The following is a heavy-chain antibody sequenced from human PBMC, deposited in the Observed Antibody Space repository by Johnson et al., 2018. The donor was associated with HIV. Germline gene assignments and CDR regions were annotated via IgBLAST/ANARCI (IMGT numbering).Heavy chain of an antibody. J-gene: IGHJ3*01. CDR1: GFTFSSYW. CDR3: ARPTPGAFDV. Sequence: VQLVESGGGLVQPGGSLRLSCAASGFTFSSYWMSWVRQAPGKGLEWVANIKQDGREKYYVSSVKVRFTSSRDNAKNSLYLPMNSLRAEDTAVYDCARPTPGAFDVWGQGTMVTVSS. V-gene: IGHV3-7*01. CDR2: IKQDGREK.